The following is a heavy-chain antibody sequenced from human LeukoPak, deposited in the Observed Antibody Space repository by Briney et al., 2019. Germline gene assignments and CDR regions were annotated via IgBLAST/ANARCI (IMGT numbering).Heavy chain of an antibody. V-gene: IGHV3-23*01. J-gene: IGHJ4*02. CDR1: GFTFGNYA. CDR2: ISGSGGST. Sequence: GGSLRLSCAASGFTFGNYAMSWVRQAPGKGLEWLSVISGSGGSTYYADSVKGRFTISRDNSKNTLYLQMNSLRAEDTAVYYCARGLVGAYFDYWGQGTLVTVSS. CDR3: ARGLVGAYFDY. D-gene: IGHD1-26*01.